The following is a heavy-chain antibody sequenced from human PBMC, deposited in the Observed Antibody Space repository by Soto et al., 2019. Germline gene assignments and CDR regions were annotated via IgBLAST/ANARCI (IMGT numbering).Heavy chain of an antibody. CDR2: IYYSGST. V-gene: IGHV4-31*02. J-gene: IGHJ3*02. CDR3: ARDRYCSGGSCYSSVPFDI. D-gene: IGHD2-15*01. CDR1: GGSISSGGYY. Sequence: SETLSLTCTVSGGSISSGGYYWSWIRQHPGKGLEWIGYIYYSGSTNYNPSLKSRVTISVDTSKNQFSLKLTSVTAADTAVYYCARDRYCSGGSCYSSVPFDIWGQGTMVTVSS.